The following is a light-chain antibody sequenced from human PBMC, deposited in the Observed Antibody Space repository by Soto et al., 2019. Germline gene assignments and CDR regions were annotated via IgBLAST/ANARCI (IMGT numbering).Light chain of an antibody. Sequence: DIQMTQSPSTLSASVGDRVTITCRATQNIYGWLAWYQQKSGKAPKLLIYDASSLESGVPSRFSGSGFGTEFTVTISSLQPDDFATYYCQQYNSDPWTFGQGTKVEVK. J-gene: IGKJ1*01. CDR1: QNIYGW. V-gene: IGKV1-5*01. CDR2: DAS. CDR3: QQYNSDPWT.